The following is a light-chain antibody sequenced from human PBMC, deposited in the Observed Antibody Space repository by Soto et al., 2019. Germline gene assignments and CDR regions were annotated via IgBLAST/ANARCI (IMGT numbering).Light chain of an antibody. CDR1: QSVPSNF. V-gene: IGKV3-20*01. CDR2: GVS. J-gene: IGKJ1*01. Sequence: EIVLTQSPGTLSLSPGERATLSCRASQSVPSNFLAWYQQKPGQAHILLIYGVSRRATGIPDRFSGSGSGTDFTLTISRLEPEDFAVYYCQQYDSSWTFGQGTKVEIK. CDR3: QQYDSSWT.